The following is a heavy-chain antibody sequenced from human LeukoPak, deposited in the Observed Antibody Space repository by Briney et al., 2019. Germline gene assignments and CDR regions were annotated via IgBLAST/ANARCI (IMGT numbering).Heavy chain of an antibody. D-gene: IGHD3-10*01. Sequence: GGSLRLSCAASGFXFSSYEINWVRQAPGKGLEWLSYISTSGSTIYYADSVKGRFTISRDNAKNSLYLQMNSLRAEDTAVYYCSRERGLLFDYWGQGTLVTVSS. CDR1: GFXFSSYE. CDR2: ISTSGSTI. V-gene: IGHV3-48*03. J-gene: IGHJ4*02. CDR3: SRERGLLFDY.